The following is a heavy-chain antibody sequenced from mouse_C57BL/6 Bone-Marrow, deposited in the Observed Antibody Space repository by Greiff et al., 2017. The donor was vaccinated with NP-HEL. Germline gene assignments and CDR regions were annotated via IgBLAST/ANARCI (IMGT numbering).Heavy chain of an antibody. J-gene: IGHJ3*01. V-gene: IGHV14-4*01. CDR1: GFNIKDDY. D-gene: IGHD2-3*01. Sequence: EVQLQESGAELVRPGASVKLSCTASGFNIKDDYMHWVKPRPEQGLEWIGWIDPENGDTEYASKFQGKATITADTSSNTAYLQLSSLTSEDTAVYYCTNDGYYDWFAYWGQGTLVTVSA. CDR2: IDPENGDT. CDR3: TNDGYYDWFAY.